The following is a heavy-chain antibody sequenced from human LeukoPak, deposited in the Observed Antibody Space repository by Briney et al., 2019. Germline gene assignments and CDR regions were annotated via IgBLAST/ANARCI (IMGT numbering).Heavy chain of an antibody. CDR2: MNPNSGNT. CDR3: ARWDRAYAPYSSYYYYYGMDV. Sequence: GASVKVSCKASGYTFTSYYMHWVRQAPGQGLEWMGWMNPNSGNTGYAQKFQGRVTMTRNTSISTAYMELSSLRSEDTAVYYCARWDRAYAPYSSYYYYYGMDVWGQGTTVTVSS. D-gene: IGHD2-2*01. J-gene: IGHJ6*02. V-gene: IGHV1-8*02. CDR1: GYTFTSYY.